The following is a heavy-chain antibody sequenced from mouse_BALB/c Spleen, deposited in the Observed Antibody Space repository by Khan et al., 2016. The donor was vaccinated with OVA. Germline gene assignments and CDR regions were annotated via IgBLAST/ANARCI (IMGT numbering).Heavy chain of an antibody. CDR1: GFTFSDYY. Sequence: EVELVESGGGLVKPGGSLKLSCEASGFTFSDYYMYWVRQTPEKRLEWVATISDGGSYTYYPASVEGRFTISRDDVKNNLYLRMNSLKSEDTAMYYCTRGYYGDPFAYWGQGTLVTVSA. D-gene: IGHD2-13*01. CDR2: ISDGGSYT. J-gene: IGHJ3*01. CDR3: TRGYYGDPFAY. V-gene: IGHV5-4*02.